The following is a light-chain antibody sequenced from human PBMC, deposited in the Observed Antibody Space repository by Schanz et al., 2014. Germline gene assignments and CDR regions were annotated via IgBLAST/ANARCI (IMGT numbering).Light chain of an antibody. J-gene: IGKJ1*01. CDR1: QTVGSGY. Sequence: EVVLTQSPETMPLSPGDRAALSCRASQTVGSGYLAWYQQKPGRAPRLLIYSASSRATGIPDRFSGSGSGTDFTLTINRLEPEDFAVYYCQQYGNSPRTFGQGTKVEIK. V-gene: IGKV3-20*01. CDR3: QQYGNSPRT. CDR2: SAS.